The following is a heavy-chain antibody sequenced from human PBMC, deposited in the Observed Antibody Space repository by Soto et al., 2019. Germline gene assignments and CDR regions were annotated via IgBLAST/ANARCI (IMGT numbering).Heavy chain of an antibody. CDR3: ASGASSRYPYVFDS. Sequence: QAQVVQSGAEVRKPGSSVKLSCKASEGTFNSYAIAWVRQAPGQGLEWMGGIIPYYNTLNYAEKFQDRVTITADDSTNTVYMGLSSLTSDETAVYFCASGASSRYPYVFDSWAQGTLVTVSS. CDR2: IIPYYNTL. V-gene: IGHV1-69*01. CDR1: EGTFNSYA. J-gene: IGHJ5*01. D-gene: IGHD6-13*01.